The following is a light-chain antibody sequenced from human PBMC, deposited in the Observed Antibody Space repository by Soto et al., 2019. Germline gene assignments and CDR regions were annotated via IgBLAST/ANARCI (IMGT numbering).Light chain of an antibody. J-gene: IGKJ2*01. CDR1: QSLQHRDGRTY. V-gene: IGKV2D-29*01. CDR3: MESIQLPPSYT. CDR2: EVS. Sequence: DIVMTQTPLSLSVTPGQPASISCKSSQSLQHRDGRTYLYWYLQKPGQPPQLLIYEVSNRFSGVPERFSGSGSRTDFTLKISRVEAEDVWVYYCMESIQLPPSYTFGQGTKLEIK.